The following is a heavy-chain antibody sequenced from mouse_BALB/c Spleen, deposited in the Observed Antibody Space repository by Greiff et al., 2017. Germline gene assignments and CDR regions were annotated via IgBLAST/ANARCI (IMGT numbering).Heavy chain of an antibody. D-gene: IGHD2-4*01. CDR2: ISYDGSN. Sequence: ESGPGLVKPSQSLSLTCSVTGYSITSGYYWNWIRQFPGNKLEWMGYISYDGSNNYNPSLKNRISITRDTSKNQFFLKLNSVTTEDTATYYCARWGLRRAMDYWGQGTSVTVSS. CDR1: GYSITSGYY. V-gene: IGHV3-6*02. CDR3: ARWGLRRAMDY. J-gene: IGHJ4*01.